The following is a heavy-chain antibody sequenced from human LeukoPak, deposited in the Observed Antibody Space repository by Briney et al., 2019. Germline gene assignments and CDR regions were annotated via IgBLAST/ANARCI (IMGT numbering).Heavy chain of an antibody. V-gene: IGHV3-53*01. Sequence: PGGSLRLSCAVSGFTVSGSYMSWVRQAPGKGLEWVSMIYRGDDTYYADSVKGRFIISRDNSMNTLFLQMNSLRAEDTAVYYCAIRTGSGYYDSWGQGTSVTVSS. J-gene: IGHJ4*02. CDR3: AIRTGSGYYDS. CDR2: IYRGDDT. D-gene: IGHD3-3*01. CDR1: GFTVSGSY.